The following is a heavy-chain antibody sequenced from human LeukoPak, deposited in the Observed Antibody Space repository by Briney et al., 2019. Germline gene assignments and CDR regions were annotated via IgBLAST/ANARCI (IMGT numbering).Heavy chain of an antibody. J-gene: IGHJ5*02. D-gene: IGHD3-3*01. Sequence: PSETLSLTCTVSGGSISSYYWSWIRQPAGKGLEWIGRIYTSGSTNYNPSLKSRVTMSVDTSKNQFSLKLSSVTAADTAVYYCARDLSGIDYDFWSGYPFDPWGQGTLVTVCS. CDR3: ARDLSGIDYDFWSGYPFDP. V-gene: IGHV4-4*07. CDR2: IYTSGST. CDR1: GGSISSYY.